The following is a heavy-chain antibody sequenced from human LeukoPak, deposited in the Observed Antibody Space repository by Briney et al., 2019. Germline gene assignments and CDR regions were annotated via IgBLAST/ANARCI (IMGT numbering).Heavy chain of an antibody. V-gene: IGHV1-24*01. D-gene: IGHD3-3*01. Sequence: GASVKVSCKVSGNSLSELSIQWVRQAPGKGLECVGGFDPEEAKMVYAQNFQGRVTMTEDTSTQTAYMELSGLTFGDTAVYYCTTRSGDFWSGFVNWGKGTLVTVSS. J-gene: IGHJ4*02. CDR1: GNSLSELS. CDR2: FDPEEAKM. CDR3: TTRSGDFWSGFVN.